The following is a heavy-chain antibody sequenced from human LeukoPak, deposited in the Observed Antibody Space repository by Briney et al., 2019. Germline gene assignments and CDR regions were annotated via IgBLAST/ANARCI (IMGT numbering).Heavy chain of an antibody. D-gene: IGHD3-22*01. CDR2: IYYSGST. CDR1: GGSISSYY. CDR3: ARDGYDCSGYHTPGGFDY. Sequence: SETLSLTCTVSGGSISSYYWSWIRQPPGKGLEWIGYIYYSGSTNYNPSLKSRVTISVDTSKNQFSLKLSSVTAADTAVYYCARDGYDCSGYHTPGGFDYWGQGTLVTVSS. J-gene: IGHJ4*02. V-gene: IGHV4-59*01.